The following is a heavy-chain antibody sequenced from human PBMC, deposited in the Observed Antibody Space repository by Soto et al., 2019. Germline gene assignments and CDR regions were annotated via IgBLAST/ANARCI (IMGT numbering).Heavy chain of an antibody. D-gene: IGHD3-10*01. V-gene: IGHV4-31*03. CDR1: VNSISTGAYY. CDR3: AREGSSAATPAGFEL. CDR2: IFYSGNT. Sequence: PSETLSLTCTFSVNSISTGAYYCSWLRQHPLKGLEWIGHIFYSGNTHYSPSLESRVTIPVDTSKNQFSIKLTSVTVADTAVYYCAREGSSAATPAGFELWGQGTLVTVSS. J-gene: IGHJ4*02.